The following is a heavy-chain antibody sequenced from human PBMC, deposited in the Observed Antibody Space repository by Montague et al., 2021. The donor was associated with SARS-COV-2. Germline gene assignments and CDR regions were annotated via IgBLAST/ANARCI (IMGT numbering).Heavy chain of an antibody. V-gene: IGHV3-74*01. Sequence: SLRLSCAASGFTFSTYWMYWIRQVPGKGLAWVSRINPDGDATTYADSVKGRFTTSRDNSKNILYLQMNSLRGEDTAVYYCARSNLHDYADYWGRGNLVTVSS. J-gene: IGHJ4*02. CDR3: ARSNLHDYADY. CDR2: INPDGDAT. CDR1: GFTFSTYW. D-gene: IGHD4/OR15-4a*01.